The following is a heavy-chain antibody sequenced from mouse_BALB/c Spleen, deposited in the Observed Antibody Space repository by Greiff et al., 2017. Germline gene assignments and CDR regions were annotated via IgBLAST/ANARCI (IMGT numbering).Heavy chain of an antibody. D-gene: IGHD1-1*01. J-gene: IGHJ1*01. CDR2: INPSSGYT. CDR1: GYTFTSYT. Sequence: QVQLQQSGAELARPGASVKMSCKASGYTFTSYTMHWVKQRPGQGLEWIGYINPSSGYTNYNQKFKDKATLTADKSSSTAYMQLSSLTSEDSAVYYCASYYGYWYFDVWGAGTTVTVSS. CDR3: ASYYGYWYFDV. V-gene: IGHV1-4*01.